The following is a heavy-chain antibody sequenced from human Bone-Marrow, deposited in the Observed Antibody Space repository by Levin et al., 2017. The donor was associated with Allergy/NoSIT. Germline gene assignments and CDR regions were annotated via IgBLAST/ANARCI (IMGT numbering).Heavy chain of an antibody. J-gene: IGHJ4*02. V-gene: IGHV3-30*18. CDR3: AEELDYEYGQ. Sequence: GGSLRLSCAASGFTFMSYSMHWVRQAPGKGLEWVSLITNDGSNTYYTDSVKGRFTISRDNSKNTLYLQMNSLGPEDTAVYFCAEELDYEYGQWGQGTLVTVSS. D-gene: IGHD3-16*01. CDR2: ITNDGSNT. CDR1: GFTFMSYS.